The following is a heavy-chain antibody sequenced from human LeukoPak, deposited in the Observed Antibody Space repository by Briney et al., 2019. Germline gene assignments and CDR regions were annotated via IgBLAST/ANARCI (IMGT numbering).Heavy chain of an antibody. J-gene: IGHJ5*02. CDR1: GFTFSSYA. CDR2: ISGSGGST. D-gene: IGHD1-14*01. V-gene: IGHV3-23*01. Sequence: GGSLRLSCAASGFTFSSYAMSWVRQAPGKGLEWVSIISGSGGSTHYADSVKGRFTISRDNSKNTLYLQMNSLRAEDTAVYYCAKERRYGFDNWFDPWGQGTLVTVSS. CDR3: AKERRYGFDNWFDP.